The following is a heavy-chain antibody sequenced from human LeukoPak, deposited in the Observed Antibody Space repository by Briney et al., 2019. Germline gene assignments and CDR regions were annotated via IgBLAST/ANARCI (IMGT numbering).Heavy chain of an antibody. CDR3: AKGRSSGWYDDGMDV. CDR1: GFTFDDYA. Sequence: GGSLRLSCAASGFTFDDYAMHRVRQAPGKGLEWVSGISWNSGSIGYADSVKGRFTISRDNAKNSLYLQMNSLRAEDTALYYCAKGRSSGWYDDGMDVWGQGTTVTVSS. J-gene: IGHJ6*02. V-gene: IGHV3-9*01. CDR2: ISWNSGSI. D-gene: IGHD6-19*01.